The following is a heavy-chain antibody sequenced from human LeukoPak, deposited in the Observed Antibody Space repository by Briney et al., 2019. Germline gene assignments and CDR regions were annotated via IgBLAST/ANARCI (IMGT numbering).Heavy chain of an antibody. J-gene: IGHJ4*02. CDR1: GGSISSSNYY. V-gene: IGHV4-39*07. CDR3: ARGREGIWPDY. Sequence: SGTLSLTCTVSGGSISSSNYYWGWVRQPPGKGLEWIESFYYSGSTFYNPSLKSRVTISVDTSKNQFSLKLSSMTAADTAMYYCARGREGIWPDYWGQGTLVTVSS. CDR2: FYYSGST.